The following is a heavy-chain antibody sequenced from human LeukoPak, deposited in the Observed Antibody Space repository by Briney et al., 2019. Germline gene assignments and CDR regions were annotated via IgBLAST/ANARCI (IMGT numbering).Heavy chain of an antibody. CDR3: ARVRAAAVPYYFDS. Sequence: SETLSLTCNVSGGSIRTSSDYWGWIRQPPGKGLDWIASMYYSGSAYYNPSLKSRVTISVDTSKNQFSLRLTSVTAADTAFYYCARVRAAAVPYYFDSWGQGTLVTVSS. V-gene: IGHV4-39*07. CDR1: GGSIRTSSDY. CDR2: MYYSGSA. D-gene: IGHD6-13*01. J-gene: IGHJ4*02.